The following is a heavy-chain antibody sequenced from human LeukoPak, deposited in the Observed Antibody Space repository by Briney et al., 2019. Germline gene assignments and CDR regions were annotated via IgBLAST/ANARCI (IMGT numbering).Heavy chain of an antibody. V-gene: IGHV4-34*01. CDR3: TGNLYLYYYYYYMDV. CDR1: GGSFSGYY. D-gene: IGHD2-2*02. J-gene: IGHJ6*03. Sequence: SETLSLTCAVYGGSFSGYYWSWIRQPPGKGLEWIGDINHSGSTNYNPSLTSRVTISVDTYKNQFSLKLSSVTAADTAVYYCTGNLYLYYYYYYMDVWGKGTTVTVSS. CDR2: INHSGST.